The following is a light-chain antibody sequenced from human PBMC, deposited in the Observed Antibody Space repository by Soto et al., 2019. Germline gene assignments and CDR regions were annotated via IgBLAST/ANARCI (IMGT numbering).Light chain of an antibody. CDR3: QVWDSGSDHPV. Sequence: SYELTQPPSVSVAPGQTARITCGGNKIGSKSVHWYQQKPGQAPELVVYDNTDRPSGIPERLSGSNSGNTATLTISRVEAGDEADYCCQVWDSGSDHPVFGGGTQLTVL. V-gene: IGLV3-21*02. CDR1: KIGSKS. CDR2: DNT. J-gene: IGLJ3*02.